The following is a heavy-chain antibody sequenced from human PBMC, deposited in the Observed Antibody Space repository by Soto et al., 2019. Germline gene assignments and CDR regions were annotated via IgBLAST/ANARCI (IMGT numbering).Heavy chain of an antibody. CDR3: AKDWGYDSSGDFDY. D-gene: IGHD3-22*01. CDR2: ISWNSGSI. CDR1: GFTFDDYA. Sequence: EVQLVESGGGLVQPGRSLRLSCAASGFTFDDYAMHWVRQAPGKGLEWVSGISWNSGSICYADSVKGRFTISRDNAKSSLYLQLNHLRAEDTALYYGAKDWGYDSSGDFDYWGQVSLVTVSS. J-gene: IGHJ4*02. V-gene: IGHV3-9*01.